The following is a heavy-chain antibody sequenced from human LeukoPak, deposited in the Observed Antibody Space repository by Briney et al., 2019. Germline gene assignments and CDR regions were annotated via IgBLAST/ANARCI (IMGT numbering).Heavy chain of an antibody. CDR3: ARDRGGVLDY. CDR2: IRQDGTEI. Sequence: GGSLRLSCAASGFTFSSHWMIWVRQAPGKGLEWVANIRQDGTEIYYVDSVKGRFTISRDNAKNSLYLQMSNLRAEDTAVYYCARDRGGVLDYWGQGTLVTVSS. V-gene: IGHV3-7*01. J-gene: IGHJ4*02. CDR1: GFTFSSHW. D-gene: IGHD3-10*01.